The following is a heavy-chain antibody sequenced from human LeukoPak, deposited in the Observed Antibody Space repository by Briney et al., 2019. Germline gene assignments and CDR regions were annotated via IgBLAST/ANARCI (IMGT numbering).Heavy chain of an antibody. Sequence: SETLSLTCTVSGGSISSSSYYWSWIRQPPGKGLEWIGYIYYSGSTNYNPSLKSRVTISVDTSKNQFSLKLSSVTAADTAVYYRARVGVAVAGRRGYYYYMDVWGKGTTVTISS. CDR3: ARVGVAVAGRRGYYYYMDV. D-gene: IGHD6-19*01. V-gene: IGHV4-61*01. CDR2: IYYSGST. CDR1: GGSISSSSYY. J-gene: IGHJ6*03.